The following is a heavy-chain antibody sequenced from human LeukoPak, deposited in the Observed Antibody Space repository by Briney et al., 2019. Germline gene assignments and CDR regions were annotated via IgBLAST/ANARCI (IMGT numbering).Heavy chain of an antibody. CDR1: GGSISSSSYY. CDR2: IYYSGST. CDR3: ARQGLREFDY. Sequence: SETLSLTCTVSGGSISSSSYYWGWIRQPPGKGLEWIGSIYYSGSTYYNPSLKSRVTISVDTSKNQFSLKLSSVTAADTAVYYCARQGLREFDYWGHGTLVTVSS. D-gene: IGHD3/OR15-3a*01. V-gene: IGHV4-39*01. J-gene: IGHJ4*01.